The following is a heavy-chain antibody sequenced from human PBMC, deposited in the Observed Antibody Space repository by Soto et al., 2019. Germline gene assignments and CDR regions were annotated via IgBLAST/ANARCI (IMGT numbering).Heavy chain of an antibody. J-gene: IGHJ4*02. Sequence: SETLSLTCTVSGGSISSYYWSWIRQPPGKGLEWIGYIYYSGSTNYNPSLKSRVTISVDTSKNQFSLSLSSVTAADTAVYYCARPFAAQTVVGFDFWGQGLLVTVSS. V-gene: IGHV4-59*08. CDR3: ARPFAAQTVVGFDF. D-gene: IGHD6-19*01. CDR1: GGSISSYY. CDR2: IYYSGST.